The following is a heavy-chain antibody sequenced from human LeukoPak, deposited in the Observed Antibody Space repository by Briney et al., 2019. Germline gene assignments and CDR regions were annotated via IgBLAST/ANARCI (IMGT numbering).Heavy chain of an antibody. CDR3: ARDGRRFLEWLRDNWFDA. D-gene: IGHD3-3*01. Sequence: SETLPLTCTVSGGSISSSSYYWGWIRQPPGKGLEWIGSIYYSGSTYYNPSLKSRVTISVDTSKNQFSLKLSSVTAADTAVYYCARDGRRFLEWLRDNWFDAWGHGSLCTVSS. J-gene: IGHJ5*01. V-gene: IGHV4-39*02. CDR2: IYYSGST. CDR1: GGSISSSSYY.